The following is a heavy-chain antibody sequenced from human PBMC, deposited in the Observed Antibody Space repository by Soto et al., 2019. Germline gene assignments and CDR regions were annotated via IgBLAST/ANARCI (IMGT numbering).Heavy chain of an antibody. Sequence: EVQLVESREGLVQPGGSLRLSCEGSGFTFSTYGMHWVRQAPGKGLEFVSSTSGSGRSTSYADSVKGRFIISRDNSKNTLYLQMGSLRIEDTAVYYCARGRGNYENWNFDLWGRGSLVTVSS. D-gene: IGHD1-7*01. CDR3: ARGRGNYENWNFDL. CDR1: GFTFSTYG. V-gene: IGHV3-64*02. J-gene: IGHJ2*01. CDR2: TSGSGRST.